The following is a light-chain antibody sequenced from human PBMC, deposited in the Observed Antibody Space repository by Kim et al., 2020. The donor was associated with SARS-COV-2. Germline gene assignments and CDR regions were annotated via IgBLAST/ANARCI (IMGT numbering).Light chain of an antibody. CDR1: RSDIGGYNY. V-gene: IGLV2-14*03. J-gene: IGLJ1*01. CDR3: CSYTSSNSYV. Sequence: GQSMTISCTGTRSDIGGYNYVSWYQQHPGRAPKLMIFDVTNRPSGVSLRFSGSKSGNTASLTISGLLAEDEADYYCCSYTSSNSYVFGSGTKVTVL. CDR2: DVT.